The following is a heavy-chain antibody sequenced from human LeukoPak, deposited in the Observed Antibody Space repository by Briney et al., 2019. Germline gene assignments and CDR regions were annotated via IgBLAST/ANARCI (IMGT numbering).Heavy chain of an antibody. CDR1: GFTFRNLW. J-gene: IGHJ4*02. Sequence: RASLRLSCAASGFTFRNLWVSWVRQAPGQGLEWVSAISGSGGNTYYAHTVKGRFTITTDKSKSTVYLQMSSLRAEDTAVYYCAKLGIVGATDFDYWGQGTLVTVSS. CDR3: AKLGIVGATDFDY. D-gene: IGHD1-26*01. V-gene: IGHV3-23*01. CDR2: ISGSGGNT.